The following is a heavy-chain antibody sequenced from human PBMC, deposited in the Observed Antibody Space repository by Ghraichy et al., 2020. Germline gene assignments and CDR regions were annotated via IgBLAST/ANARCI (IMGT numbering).Heavy chain of an antibody. CDR3: ARQSWEGAAAVRFGY. CDR2: IYYSGST. V-gene: IGHV4-39*01. D-gene: IGHD6-13*01. CDR1: GGSISSSSYY. J-gene: IGHJ4*02. Sequence: SETLSLTCTVSGGSISSSSYYWGWIRQPPGKGLEWIGSIYYSGSTYYNPSLKSRVTISVDTSKNQFSLKLSSVTAADTAVYYCARQSWEGAAAVRFGYWGQGTLVTVSS.